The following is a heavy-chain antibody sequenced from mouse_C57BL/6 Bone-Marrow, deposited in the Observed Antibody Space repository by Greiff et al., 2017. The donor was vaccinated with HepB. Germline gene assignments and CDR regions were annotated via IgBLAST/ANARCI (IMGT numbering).Heavy chain of an antibody. Sequence: EVQGVESGGGLVQPGGSLKLSCAASGFTFSSYGMSWVRQTPDKRLELVATINSNGGSTYYPDSVKGRFTISRDNAKNTLYLQMSSLRSEDTAMYFCTIDDYWGRGTTLTVSA. CDR1: GFTFSSYG. CDR2: INSNGGST. V-gene: IGHV5-6-3*01. CDR3: TIDDY. J-gene: IGHJ2*01.